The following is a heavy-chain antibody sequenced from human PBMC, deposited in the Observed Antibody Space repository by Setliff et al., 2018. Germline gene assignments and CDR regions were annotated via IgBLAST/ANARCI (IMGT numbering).Heavy chain of an antibody. CDR3: AGGGRYCGGDCYQDDAFDI. Sequence: TSETLSLTCDVSGGSFSDYYWSWIRQSPGKGLEWLGDFNRTRKIDYSPSLKSRLTISVDTSKKQFSLHLNSVTAADTAMYYCAGGGRYCGGDCYQDDAFDIWGQGTMVTVSS. CDR2: FNRTRKI. V-gene: IGHV4-34*01. D-gene: IGHD2-21*02. J-gene: IGHJ3*02. CDR1: GGSFSDYY.